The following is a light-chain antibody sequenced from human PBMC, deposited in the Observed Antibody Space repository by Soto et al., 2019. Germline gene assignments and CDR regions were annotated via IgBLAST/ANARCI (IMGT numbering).Light chain of an antibody. CDR3: ATRDDSLSGHWL. V-gene: IGLV1-47*01. CDR2: RNN. Sequence: QSVLTQPPSASGTPGQRVTISCSGSSSNIGTNYVYWYQHLPGAAPKLLISRNNQRPSGVPDRFSGSKSGTSASLATSGLRSEDEADYYCATRDDSLSGHWLFGGGTKLTVL. CDR1: SSNIGTNY. J-gene: IGLJ3*02.